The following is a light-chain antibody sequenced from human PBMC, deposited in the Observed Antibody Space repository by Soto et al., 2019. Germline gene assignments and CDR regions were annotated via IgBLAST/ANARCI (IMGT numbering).Light chain of an antibody. V-gene: IGLV1-44*01. J-gene: IGLJ2*01. CDR1: NSNIGSNT. CDR2: SNN. CDR3: SSYTRSTTLVV. Sequence: QSVLTQPPSASGTPGQRVTISCSGSNSNIGSNTVNWYQQLPGTAPKLLIYSNNQRPSGVPGRFSDSKSGTSASLAISGLQAEDEADYYCSSYTRSTTLVVFGGGTKLTVL.